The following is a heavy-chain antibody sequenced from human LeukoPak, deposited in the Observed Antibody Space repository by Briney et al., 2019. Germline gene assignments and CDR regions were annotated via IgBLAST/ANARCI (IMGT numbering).Heavy chain of an antibody. Sequence: ASIKVSCKASGYTFTNYGFSWVRQAPGQGLEWMGWISTYSGNTNYAQQLQGRVTMTSDTSTSTVYMELRSLRSDDTAVYYCGRGYCRSTSCHEPPLYGMDVWGQGTTVTVS. D-gene: IGHD2-2*01. CDR1: GYTFTNYG. CDR3: GRGYCRSTSCHEPPLYGMDV. V-gene: IGHV1-18*04. CDR2: ISTYSGNT. J-gene: IGHJ6*02.